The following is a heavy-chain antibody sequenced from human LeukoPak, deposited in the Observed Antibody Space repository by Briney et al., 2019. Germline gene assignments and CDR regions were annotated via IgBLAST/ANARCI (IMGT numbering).Heavy chain of an antibody. CDR1: GFDVSGYW. CDR2: IRIDGSDT. J-gene: IGHJ6*02. D-gene: IGHD2-2*02. Sequence: GGSLRLSCEASGFDVSGYWMHWVRQAPGKGLEWVSLIRIDGSDTSHADSVRGRFTTSRDSAKNAVYLQMDSLRVEDTAIYYCAKNGLPAAIGGGERYKDVWGQGTTVTVSS. V-gene: IGHV3-74*01. CDR3: AKNGLPAAIGGGERYKDV.